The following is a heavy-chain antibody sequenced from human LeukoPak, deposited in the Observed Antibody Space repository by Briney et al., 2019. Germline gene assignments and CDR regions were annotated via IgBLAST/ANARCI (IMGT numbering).Heavy chain of an antibody. J-gene: IGHJ6*02. V-gene: IGHV4-34*01. CDR1: GGSFSGYY. CDR3: ARGRGEMATTPGYYYYGMDV. Sequence: SETLSLTCAVYGGSFSGYYWSWIRQPPGKGLEWIGEINHSGSTNYNPSLKSRVTISVDTSKNQFSLKLSSVTAADTAVYYCARGRGEMATTPGYYYYGMDVWGQGTTVIVSS. CDR2: INHSGST. D-gene: IGHD5-24*01.